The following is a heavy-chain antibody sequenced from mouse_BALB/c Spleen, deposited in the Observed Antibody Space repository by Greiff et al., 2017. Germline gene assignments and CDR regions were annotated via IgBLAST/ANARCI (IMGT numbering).Heavy chain of an antibody. CDR1: GFTFSDYY. CDR3: ARGNYYAMDY. J-gene: IGHJ4*01. Sequence: EGHLVESGGGLVKPGGSLKLSCAASGFTFSDYYMYWVRQTPEKRLEWVATISDGGSYTYYPDSVKGRFTISRDNAKNNLYLQMSSLKSEDTAMYYCARGNYYAMDYWGQGTSVTVSS. CDR2: ISDGGSYT. V-gene: IGHV5-4*02.